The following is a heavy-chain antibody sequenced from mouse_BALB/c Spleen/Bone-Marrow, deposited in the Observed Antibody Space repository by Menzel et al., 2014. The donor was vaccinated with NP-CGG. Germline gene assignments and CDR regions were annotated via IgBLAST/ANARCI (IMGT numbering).Heavy chain of an antibody. D-gene: IGHD1-1*01. CDR3: AKGGITTVWYFNV. V-gene: IGHV2-5*01. Sequence: VNLVESGPGLVQPSQSLSITCTVSGFSLTGNGVHWVRQSPGKGLEWLGMIWRGGSTDYNAAFMSRLTITKDNSKNQVFFKMNSLQGDDTAMYYCAKGGITTVWYFNVWGAGTTVTVSS. CDR1: GFSLTGNG. CDR2: IWRGGST. J-gene: IGHJ1*01.